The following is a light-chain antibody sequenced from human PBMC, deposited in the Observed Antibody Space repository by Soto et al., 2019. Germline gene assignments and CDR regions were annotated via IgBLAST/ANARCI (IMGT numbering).Light chain of an antibody. CDR3: SSYTSTDTLVV. Sequence: QSVLTQPASASGSPGQSITISCTGTSGDVGGYNYVSWYQQYPGKAPKLIIYEVTNRPSGVSNRFSASKSGNRASLTISGLQAEDEADYYCSSYTSTDTLVVFGTGTKLTVL. CDR2: EVT. V-gene: IGLV2-14*01. J-gene: IGLJ1*01. CDR1: SGDVGGYNY.